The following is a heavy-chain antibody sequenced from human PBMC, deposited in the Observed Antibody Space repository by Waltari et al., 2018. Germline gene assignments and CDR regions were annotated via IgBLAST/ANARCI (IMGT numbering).Heavy chain of an antibody. Sequence: QVHLQESGPGLVKPSQTLSRTASFPVGPTRSGGYSWSWIRQHPGKGLEWIGYIYYSGSTYYNPSLKSRVTISVDTSKNQFSLKLSSVTAADTAVYYCARDNSYGNWFDPWGQGTLVTVSS. CDR2: IYYSGST. J-gene: IGHJ5*02. CDR3: ARDNSYGNWFDP. CDR1: VGPTRSGGYS. V-gene: IGHV4-31*02. D-gene: IGHD5-18*01.